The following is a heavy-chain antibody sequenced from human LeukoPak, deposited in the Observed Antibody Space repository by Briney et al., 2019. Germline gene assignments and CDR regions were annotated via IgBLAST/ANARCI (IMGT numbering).Heavy chain of an antibody. J-gene: IGHJ3*02. CDR3: ASATVTTLDAFDI. CDR1: GGSFSGYY. V-gene: IGHV4-34*01. D-gene: IGHD4-17*01. Sequence: SETLSLTCAVYGGSFSGYYWSWIRQPPGKGLEWIGEINHSGSTNYNPSLKSRVTISVDTSKNQFSLKLGSVTAADTAVYYCASATVTTLDAFDIWGQGTMVTVSS. CDR2: INHSGST.